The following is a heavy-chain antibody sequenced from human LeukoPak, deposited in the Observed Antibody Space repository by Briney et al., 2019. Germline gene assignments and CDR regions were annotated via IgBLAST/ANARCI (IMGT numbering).Heavy chain of an antibody. D-gene: IGHD3-3*01. CDR1: GGSISSYY. CDR3: ARNYDFWSGYYPGDYYYYMDV. Sequence: SETLSPTCTVSGGSISSYYWSWIRQPAGKGLEWIGRIYTSGSTNYNPSLKSRVTMSVDTSKNQFSLKLSSVTAADTAVYYCARNYDFWSGYYPGDYYYYMDVWGKGTTVTVSS. J-gene: IGHJ6*03. V-gene: IGHV4-4*07. CDR2: IYTSGST.